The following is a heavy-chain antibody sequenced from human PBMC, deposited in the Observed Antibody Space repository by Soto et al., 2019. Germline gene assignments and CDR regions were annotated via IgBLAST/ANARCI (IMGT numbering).Heavy chain of an antibody. Sequence: QVQLQESGPGLVKPSQTLSLTCTVSGGSISSGGYYWSWIRQHPGKGLEWIGYIYYNGSTYYNPSLKSRVTISVDTSKNQFSLKLSSVTAADTAVYYCARAGRDYYDSSGYYYAPVLALDVWGQGTTVTVSS. D-gene: IGHD3-22*01. CDR1: GGSISSGGYY. CDR2: IYYNGST. CDR3: ARAGRDYYDSSGYYYAPVLALDV. V-gene: IGHV4-31*03. J-gene: IGHJ6*02.